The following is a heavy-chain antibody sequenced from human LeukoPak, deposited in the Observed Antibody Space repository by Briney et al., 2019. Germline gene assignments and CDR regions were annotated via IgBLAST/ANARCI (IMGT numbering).Heavy chain of an antibody. CDR1: EFISNNYG. J-gene: IGHJ6*03. Sequence: GGSLRLSCTASEFISNNYGLHWVRQAPGKGLEWVSFIRYDGSKKYYADSVKGRFTISRDTSKNTLSLQMNSLRVEDTAVYYCAKRGVERVGDYHYYYYLDVWGKGTTVTVSS. CDR2: IRYDGSKK. CDR3: AKRGVERVGDYHYYYYLDV. V-gene: IGHV3-30*02. D-gene: IGHD1-1*01.